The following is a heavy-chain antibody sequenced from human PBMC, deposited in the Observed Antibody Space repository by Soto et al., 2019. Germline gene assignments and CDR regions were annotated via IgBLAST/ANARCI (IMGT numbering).Heavy chain of an antibody. D-gene: IGHD5-12*01. J-gene: IGHJ5*02. CDR1: GFTFSSYA. Sequence: EVQLLESGGDWVQPGGSLRLSCAASGFTFSSYAMSWVRQAPGKGLEWVSGISDSGGSTYYADSVKGRFTISRDSSKNTRYLQMNSLRGEDTAVYYCAKGHTRDGYNSWGQGTLVTVSS. V-gene: IGHV3-23*01. CDR2: ISDSGGST. CDR3: AKGHTRDGYNS.